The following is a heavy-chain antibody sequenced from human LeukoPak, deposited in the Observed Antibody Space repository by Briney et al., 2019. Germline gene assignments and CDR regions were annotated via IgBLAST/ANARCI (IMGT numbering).Heavy chain of an antibody. CDR2: TDPNSGGT. CDR1: GYTFTGYY. J-gene: IGHJ4*02. Sequence: ASVTVSCKASGYTFTGYYMHWVRQAPGQGLEWMGWTDPNSGGTNYAQKFQGRVTMTRDTSISTAYMVLNRLRSDDTAVYYCAREYYYGSGNYYNRIDYWGQGTLVTVSS. CDR3: AREYYYGSGNYYNRIDY. D-gene: IGHD3-10*01. V-gene: IGHV1-2*02.